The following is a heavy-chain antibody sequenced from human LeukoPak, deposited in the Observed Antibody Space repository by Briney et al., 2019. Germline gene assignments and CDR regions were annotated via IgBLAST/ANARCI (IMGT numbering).Heavy chain of an antibody. D-gene: IGHD2-15*01. Sequence: SETLSLTCAVYGGSFSGYYWSWIRQPPGKGLEWIGEINHSGSTNYNPSLKSRVTISVDTSKNQFSLKLSSVTAADTAVYYCARFRDIVVVVAAYQRHDAFDIWGQGTMVTVPS. V-gene: IGHV4-34*01. CDR3: ARFRDIVVVVAAYQRHDAFDI. CDR2: INHSGST. CDR1: GGSFSGYY. J-gene: IGHJ3*02.